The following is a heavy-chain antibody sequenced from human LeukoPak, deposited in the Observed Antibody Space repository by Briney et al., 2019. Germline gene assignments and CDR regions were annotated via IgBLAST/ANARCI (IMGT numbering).Heavy chain of an antibody. Sequence: GGSLRLSCTASGFTLGSHDMHWVRRIPGQGLEWVAAVSSGFHAFFADSVRGRFTVSREDARNSLYLQMNSLRAGDTAVYYCVREARGYHYTYFDYWGQGTLVTVSS. CDR3: VREARGYHYTYFDY. V-gene: IGHV3-13*01. J-gene: IGHJ4*02. CDR1: GFTLGSHD. D-gene: IGHD5-18*01. CDR2: VSSGFHA.